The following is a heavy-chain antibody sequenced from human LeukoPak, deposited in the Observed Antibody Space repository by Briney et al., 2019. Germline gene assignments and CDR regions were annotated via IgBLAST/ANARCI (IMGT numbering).Heavy chain of an antibody. CDR2: IYYSGST. CDR3: ARDSPGIYGMDV. Sequence: KPSETLSLTCTVSGGSISSGGYYWSWIRQHPGKGLEWIGYIYYSGSTYYNPSLKSRVTISVDTSKNQFSLKLSSVTAADTAVYYCARDSPGIYGMDVWGQGTTVTVSS. V-gene: IGHV4-31*03. CDR1: GGSISSGGYY. J-gene: IGHJ6*02.